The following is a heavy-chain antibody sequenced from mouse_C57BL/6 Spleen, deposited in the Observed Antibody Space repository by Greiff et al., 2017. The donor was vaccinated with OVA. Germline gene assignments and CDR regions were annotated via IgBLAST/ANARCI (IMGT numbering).Heavy chain of an antibody. Sequence: EVQLVESGGGLVQPKGSLKLSCAASGFTFNTYAMHWVRQAPGKGLEWVARIRSKSSNYATYYADSVKDKFTISRDVSQSMLYLQMNNLKAEDTAVYYGVSDHDVYSTAGFADWGQGTLVTVSA. CDR2: IRSKSSNYAT. CDR3: VSDHDVYSTAGFAD. CDR1: GFTFNTYA. J-gene: IGHJ3*01. V-gene: IGHV10-3*01. D-gene: IGHD2-3*01.